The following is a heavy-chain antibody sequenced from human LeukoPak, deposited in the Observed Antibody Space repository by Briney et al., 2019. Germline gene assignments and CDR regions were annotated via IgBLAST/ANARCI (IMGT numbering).Heavy chain of an antibody. CDR3: ARENSNSDALDI. Sequence: PSETLSLTCAVSGYSISSGYYWGWIRQPPGKGLEWIGSIYHSGSTYYNPSLKSRVTISVDTSKNQFSLKLSSVTAADTAVYYCARENSNSDALDIWGQGTMVTVSS. D-gene: IGHD4-11*01. CDR1: GYSISSGYY. V-gene: IGHV4-38-2*02. CDR2: IYHSGST. J-gene: IGHJ3*02.